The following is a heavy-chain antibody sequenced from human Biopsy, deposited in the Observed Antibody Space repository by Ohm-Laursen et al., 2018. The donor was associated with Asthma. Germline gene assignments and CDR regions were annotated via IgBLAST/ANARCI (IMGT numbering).Heavy chain of an antibody. D-gene: IGHD6-19*01. J-gene: IGHJ6*02. CDR3: ARCQVGYSSGWSLLLKKIYYSGMDV. CDR2: IMTVFGTT. Sequence: SSVNVSCKAPGGTFSNVAISCVRQAPGQGLEGLGGIMTVFGTTNYAQNFQGRVTITSDESTSTAYMEVTSLRSEDTAIYYFARCQVGYSSGWSLLLKKIYYSGMDVWGQGTAVTVSS. CDR1: GGTFSNVA. V-gene: IGHV1-69*01.